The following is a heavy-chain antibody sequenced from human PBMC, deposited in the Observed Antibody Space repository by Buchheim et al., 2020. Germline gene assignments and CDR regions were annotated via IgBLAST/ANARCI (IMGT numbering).Heavy chain of an antibody. CDR1: GFTFSSYW. J-gene: IGHJ6*03. CDR2: IKQDGSEK. D-gene: IGHD3-22*01. Sequence: EVQLVESGGGLVQPGGSLRLSCAASGFTFSSYWMSWVRQAPGKGLEWVANIKQDGSEKYYVDSVKGRFTISRDNAKNSLYLQMNSLRAEDTAVYYCARVDYYDSSGYYWYYYYYMDVWGKGTT. CDR3: ARVDYYDSSGYYWYYYYYMDV. V-gene: IGHV3-7*04.